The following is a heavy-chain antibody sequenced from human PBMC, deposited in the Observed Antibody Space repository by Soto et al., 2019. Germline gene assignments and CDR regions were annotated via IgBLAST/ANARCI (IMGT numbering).Heavy chain of an antibody. Sequence: WASVKVSCKASGGSFSSLVISWLRQAPGQGPEWMGGINPMLGVANFAQKFQDRVTITADESTTTAYMELSSLRSEDTAVYYCARGPAKFDPWGQGTLVTVSS. CDR2: INPMLGVA. CDR3: ARGPAKFDP. CDR1: GGSFSSLV. D-gene: IGHD2-2*01. V-gene: IGHV1-69*10. J-gene: IGHJ5*02.